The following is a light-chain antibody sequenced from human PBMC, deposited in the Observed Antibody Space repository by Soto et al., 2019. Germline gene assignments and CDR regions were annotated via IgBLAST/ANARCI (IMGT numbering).Light chain of an antibody. J-gene: IGKJ4*01. Sequence: EIVLTQSPATLSLSPGARAPLSCRASQSVSSYLAWYQQKPGQAPRLLIYDASNRATGIPARFSGSGSGTDFTLSISRLEPEDFAVYYCQQYSVSPFSFGGGTKVDI. V-gene: IGKV3-11*01. CDR1: QSVSSY. CDR2: DAS. CDR3: QQYSVSPFS.